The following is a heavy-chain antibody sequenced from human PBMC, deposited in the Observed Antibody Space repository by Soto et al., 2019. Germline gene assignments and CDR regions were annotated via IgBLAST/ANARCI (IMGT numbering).Heavy chain of an antibody. J-gene: IGHJ4*02. CDR2: IIPMFGTA. D-gene: IGHD3-16*01. V-gene: IGHV1-69*01. Sequence: QVQLVQSGAEVKKPGSSVKVSCKASGGTFSSYAISWVRQAPGQGLGWMGGIIPMFGTANYAQKFQGRVTITPDESTGTAYMELSSLRSEDTAVYYCAREVWGAGGVFDYWGQGTLVTVSS. CDR1: GGTFSSYA. CDR3: AREVWGAGGVFDY.